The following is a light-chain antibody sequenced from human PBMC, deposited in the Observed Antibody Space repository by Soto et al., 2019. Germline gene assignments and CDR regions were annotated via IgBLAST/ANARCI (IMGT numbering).Light chain of an antibody. Sequence: DIQMTQSPSTLSASVGDRVTITCRASQSISTCLAWYQQKPGKAPKLLIYKASSLRNGVPSRFSGSGSGTEFNLTIYSLQTDDFASYYCQQYNSYPHTFGQGTKLEIK. CDR3: QQYNSYPHT. J-gene: IGKJ2*01. CDR1: QSISTC. CDR2: KAS. V-gene: IGKV1-5*03.